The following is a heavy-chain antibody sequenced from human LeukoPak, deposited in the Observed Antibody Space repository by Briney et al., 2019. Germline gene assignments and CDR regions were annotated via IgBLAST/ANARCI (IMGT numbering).Heavy chain of an antibody. J-gene: IGHJ4*02. CDR2: IWYDGSNK. CDR1: GFSFRSYG. Sequence: RSLRLSCAASGFSFRSYGMHWVRQAPGKGLEWVAVIWYDGSNKYYADSVKGRFTISRDNSKNTLYLQMNSLRAEDTAVYYCASGRGKMEATYFDYWGQGTLVTVSS. D-gene: IGHD1-26*01. CDR3: ASGRGKMEATYFDY. V-gene: IGHV3-33*01.